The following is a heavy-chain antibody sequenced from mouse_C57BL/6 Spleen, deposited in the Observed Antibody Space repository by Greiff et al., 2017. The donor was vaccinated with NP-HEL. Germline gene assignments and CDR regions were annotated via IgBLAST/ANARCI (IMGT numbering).Heavy chain of an antibody. CDR3: TTGDSNFV. V-gene: IGHV14-4*01. CDR2: IDPENGDT. D-gene: IGHD2-5*01. J-gene: IGHJ1*03. Sequence: VQLQQSGAELVRPGASVKLSCTASGFNIKDDYMHWVKQRPEQGLEWIGWIDPENGDTEYASKFQGKATITADTSSNTAYLQLSSLTSEDTAVYYCTTGDSNFVWGTGTTVTVSS. CDR1: GFNIKDDY.